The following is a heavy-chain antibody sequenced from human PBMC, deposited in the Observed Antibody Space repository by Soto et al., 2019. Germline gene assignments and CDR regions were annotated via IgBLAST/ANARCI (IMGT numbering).Heavy chain of an antibody. Sequence: ASVKVSCKASGYTFTSYGISWVRQAPGQGLEWMGWISAYNGNTNYAQKLQGRVTMTTDTSTSTAYMELRSLRSDDTAVYYCARAPDMGYDFWSGYWPSDYWGQGTLVTVSS. CDR3: ARAPDMGYDFWSGYWPSDY. CDR2: ISAYNGNT. J-gene: IGHJ4*02. V-gene: IGHV1-18*01. CDR1: GYTFTSYG. D-gene: IGHD3-3*01.